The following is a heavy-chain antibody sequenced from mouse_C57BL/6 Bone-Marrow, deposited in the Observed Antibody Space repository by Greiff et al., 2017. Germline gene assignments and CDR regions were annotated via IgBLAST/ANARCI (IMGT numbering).Heavy chain of an antibody. CDR1: GYTFTSYW. V-gene: IGHV1-50*01. J-gene: IGHJ3*01. CDR3: ARLAWFAY. CDR2: IDPSDSYT. Sequence: QVQLQQPGAELVKPGASVKLSCKASGYTFTSYWMHWVKQRPGQGLEWIGEIDPSDSYTNYNQKFKGKATLTVDTSSSTAYMQLSSLTSEDSAVYYCARLAWFAYWGQGTLVTVSA.